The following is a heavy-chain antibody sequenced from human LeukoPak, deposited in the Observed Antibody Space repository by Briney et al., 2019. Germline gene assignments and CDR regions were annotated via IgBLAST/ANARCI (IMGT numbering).Heavy chain of an antibody. J-gene: IGHJ4*02. CDR1: GFTFSSYA. CDR3: AKDSKLTPVTTRFDY. CDR2: ISYDGSNK. V-gene: IGHV3-30-3*01. D-gene: IGHD4-17*01. Sequence: GRSLRLSCAASGFTFSSYAMHWVRQAPGKGLEWVAVISYDGSNKYYADPVKGRFTISRDNSKNTLYLEMNSLRAEDTAVYYCAKDSKLTPVTTRFDYWGQGTLVTVSS.